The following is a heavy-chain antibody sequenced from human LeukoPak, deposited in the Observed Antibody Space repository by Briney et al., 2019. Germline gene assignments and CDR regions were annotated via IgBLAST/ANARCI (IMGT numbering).Heavy chain of an antibody. V-gene: IGHV4-61*02. J-gene: IGHJ4*02. CDR3: SRDQRSRSYPTEFDY. CDR1: GGSISSGGYS. Sequence: SQTLSLTFAVSGGSISSGGYSWSWIRQPAGKGLEWIGRIYTSGSTNYNPSLKSRVTISVDRSKNQFSLKLSSVTAADTAVYYCSRDQRSRSYPTEFDYWGQGTLVTVSS. CDR2: IYTSGST. D-gene: IGHD1-26*01.